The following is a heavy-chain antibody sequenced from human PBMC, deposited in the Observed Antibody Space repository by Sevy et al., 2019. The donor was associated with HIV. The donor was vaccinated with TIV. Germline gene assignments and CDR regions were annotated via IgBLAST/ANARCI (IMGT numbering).Heavy chain of an antibody. CDR1: GGPFSGYF. Sequence: PESLSLTCAVSGGPFSGYFWTWIRQPPGKGLEWIGEMNAGGGSNYNPSLQGRASMSVDTSKNQFSLTLRSVTAADTATDYCARWIYGSHLDYWGQGTLVTVSS. V-gene: IGHV4-34*01. D-gene: IGHD4-17*01. CDR2: MNAGGGS. CDR3: ARWIYGSHLDY. J-gene: IGHJ4*02.